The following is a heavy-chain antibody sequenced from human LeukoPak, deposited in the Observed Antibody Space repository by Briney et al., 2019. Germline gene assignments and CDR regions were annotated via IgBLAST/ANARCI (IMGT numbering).Heavy chain of an antibody. CDR3: AREALVWFGESYGMDV. J-gene: IGHJ6*02. D-gene: IGHD3-10*01. V-gene: IGHV1-18*01. Sequence: ASVKVSCKASGYTFTSYGISWVRQAPGQGLEWMGWISACNGNTNYAQKLQGRVTMTTDTSTSTAYMELRSLRSGDTAVYYCAREALVWFGESYGMDVWGQGTTVTVSS. CDR1: GYTFTSYG. CDR2: ISACNGNT.